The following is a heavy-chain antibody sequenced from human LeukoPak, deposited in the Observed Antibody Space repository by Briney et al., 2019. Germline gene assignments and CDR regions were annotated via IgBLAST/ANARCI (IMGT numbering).Heavy chain of an antibody. CDR2: INHSGST. J-gene: IGHJ6*03. CDR3: ARWSPFVYYMDV. CDR1: GGSFSGYY. D-gene: IGHD3-3*01. Sequence: PSETLSLTCAVYGGSFSGYYWSWIRQPPGKGLEWIGEINHSGSTNYNPSLKSRVTISVDTSKSQFSLKLSSVTAADTAVYYCARWSPFVYYMDVWGKGTTVT. V-gene: IGHV4-34*01.